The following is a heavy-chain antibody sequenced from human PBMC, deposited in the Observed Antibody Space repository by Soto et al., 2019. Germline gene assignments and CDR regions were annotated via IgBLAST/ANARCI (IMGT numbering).Heavy chain of an antibody. D-gene: IGHD1-26*01. V-gene: IGHV4-38-2*01. CDR3: ARPRAVLVGATRFAFDI. J-gene: IGHJ3*02. Sequence: SETLSLTCAVSGYPISSGYYWGWIRQPPGKGLEWIGIIHHSGSTYYNPSLRSRITISVDTSKNQFSLKLSSVTAADTAVYYCARPRAVLVGATRFAFDIWGQGTMVTVSS. CDR2: IHHSGST. CDR1: GYPISSGYY.